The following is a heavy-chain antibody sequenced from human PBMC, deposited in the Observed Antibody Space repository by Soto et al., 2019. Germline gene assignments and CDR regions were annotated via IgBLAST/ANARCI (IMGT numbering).Heavy chain of an antibody. Sequence: QVQLVESGGGLVKPGGSLRLSCAASGFTFSDYYMSWIRQAPGKGLEWVSYISSSGSTIYYADSVKGRFTISRDNAKNSLYLQMNSLGAQDTAVYYCARSSSSAVWFAFDIWGQGTMVTVSS. V-gene: IGHV3-11*01. CDR1: GFTFSDYY. D-gene: IGHD6-6*01. CDR2: ISSSGSTI. CDR3: ARSSSSAVWFAFDI. J-gene: IGHJ3*02.